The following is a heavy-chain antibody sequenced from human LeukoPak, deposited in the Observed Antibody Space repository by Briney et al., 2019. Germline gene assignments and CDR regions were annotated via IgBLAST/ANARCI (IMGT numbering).Heavy chain of an antibody. J-gene: IGHJ5*02. CDR2: IYYSGTT. Sequence: SEPLTLTCTVSGGAITSYYWSWIRQPPGKGLQWIGYIYYSGTTNYNPSLKSRVTISVDTSKNQFSLKLSSVTAADTAVYYCARDYDSSGYYYDNWFDPWGQGALVTVSS. V-gene: IGHV4-59*01. CDR1: GGAITSYY. CDR3: ARDYDSSGYYYDNWFDP. D-gene: IGHD3-22*01.